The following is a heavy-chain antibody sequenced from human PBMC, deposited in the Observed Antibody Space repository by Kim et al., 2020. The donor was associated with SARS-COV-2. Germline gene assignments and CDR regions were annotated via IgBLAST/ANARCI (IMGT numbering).Heavy chain of an antibody. V-gene: IGHV4-59*01. CDR2: IYDSVTT. J-gene: IGHJ5*02. CDR3: ARDGYGSGSYGWFDP. CDR1: GGSITGSY. D-gene: IGHD3-10*01. Sequence: SETLSLTCAVSGGSITGSYWSWIRQPPGKGLEWIGHIYDSVTTNYNPSLQSRVTISDDTSKNQFSLKLTSVTPADTAVYYCARDGYGSGSYGWFDPWGQG.